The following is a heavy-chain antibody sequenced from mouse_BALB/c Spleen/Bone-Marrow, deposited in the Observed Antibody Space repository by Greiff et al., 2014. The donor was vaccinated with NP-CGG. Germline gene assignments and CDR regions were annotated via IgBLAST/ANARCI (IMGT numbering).Heavy chain of an antibody. D-gene: IGHD4-1*01. CDR1: GFSLTSYG. V-gene: IGHV2-2*02. J-gene: IGHJ4*01. CDR2: IWSGGST. CDR3: ASNWDYAMDY. Sequence: QVQLKESGPGLVQPSQSLSITCTVSGFSLTSYGVHWVRQSPGKGLEWLGVIWSGGSTDYNAAFISRLSITKDNSKSQVFFKMNSLQANDTAIYYCASNWDYAMDYWGQGTSVTVSS.